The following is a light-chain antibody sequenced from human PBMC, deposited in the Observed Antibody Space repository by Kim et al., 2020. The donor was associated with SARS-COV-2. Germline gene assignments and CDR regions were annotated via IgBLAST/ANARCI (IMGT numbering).Light chain of an antibody. CDR1: QSISSW. V-gene: IGKV1-5*03. CDR2: KAS. CDR3: QQYKTYSSLT. Sequence: DIQMTQSPSTLSASVGDRVTITCRASQSISSWLAWYQQKPGKAPKLLIYKASNLESGVPSRFSGSGSGTEFTLAISSLQPDDFATYYCQQYKTYSSLTFGGGTKVDIK. J-gene: IGKJ4*01.